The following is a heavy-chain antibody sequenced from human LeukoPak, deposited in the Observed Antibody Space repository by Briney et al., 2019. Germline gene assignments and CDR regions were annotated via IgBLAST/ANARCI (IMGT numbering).Heavy chain of an antibody. CDR3: VRGSSGTVVRGVAWAWFDP. Sequence: GGSLRLSCVASGFTFSNYLMTWVRKAPGKGLERVANIKQDGSEKHFVDSVRGRFTISRDNAKDSLYLQMNSLRAEDTAVYYCVRGSSGTVVRGVAWAWFDPWGQGTLVTVSS. CDR2: IKQDGSEK. CDR1: GFTFSNYL. V-gene: IGHV3-7*05. D-gene: IGHD3-10*01. J-gene: IGHJ5*02.